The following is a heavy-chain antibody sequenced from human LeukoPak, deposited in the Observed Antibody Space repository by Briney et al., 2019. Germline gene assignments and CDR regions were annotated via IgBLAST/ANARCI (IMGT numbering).Heavy chain of an antibody. V-gene: IGHV1-2*02. CDR3: ARDTQYVWGSYRQDY. CDR1: GYTFTGYY. J-gene: IGHJ4*02. D-gene: IGHD3-16*02. CDR2: INPNSGGT. Sequence: GASVKVSCKASGYTFTGYYMHWVRQAPGQGLEWMGWINPNSGGTNYAQKFQGRVTMTRDTSISTAYMELSRLRSDDTAVYYCARDTQYVWGSYRQDYWGQGTLVTVSS.